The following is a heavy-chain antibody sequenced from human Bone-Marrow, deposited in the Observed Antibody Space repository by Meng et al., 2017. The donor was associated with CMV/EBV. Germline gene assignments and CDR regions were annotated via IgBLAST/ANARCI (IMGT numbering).Heavy chain of an antibody. J-gene: IGHJ4*02. CDR2: IYYSGST. Sequence: GSLRLSCTVSGGSISSTIYYWSWIRQPPGKGLEWVGSIYYSGSTYYNPSLKGRVTISIDTSKNQFSLNLNSVTAADTAVYFCANLRLGYWGQGTLVTVSS. CDR3: ANLRLGY. V-gene: IGHV4-39*07. D-gene: IGHD3-16*01. CDR1: GGSISSTIYY.